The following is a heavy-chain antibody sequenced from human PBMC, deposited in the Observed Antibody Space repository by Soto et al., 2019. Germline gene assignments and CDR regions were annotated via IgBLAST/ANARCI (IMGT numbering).Heavy chain of an antibody. J-gene: IGHJ4*02. D-gene: IGHD1-26*01. CDR3: ARDREGIVGAPTAY. CDR2: ISSSSSYI. V-gene: IGHV3-21*01. Sequence: EVQLVESGGGLVKPGGSLRLSCAASGFTFSSYSMNWVRQAPGKGLQWVSSISSSSSYIYYADSVKGRFTISRDNAKNSLYLQMNSLRAEDTAVYYCARDREGIVGAPTAYWGQGTLVTVSS. CDR1: GFTFSSYS.